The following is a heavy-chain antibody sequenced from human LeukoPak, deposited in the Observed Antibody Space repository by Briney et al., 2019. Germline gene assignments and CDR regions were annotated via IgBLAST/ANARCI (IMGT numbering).Heavy chain of an antibody. V-gene: IGHV6-1*01. Sequence: SETLSLTCTVSGGSISSYYWNWIRQSPSRGLEWLGRTYYRSKWYNDYAVSVKSRITINPDTSKNQFSLQLNSVTPEDTAVYYCARAAYLTTSYYYYYYGMDVWGQGTTVTVSS. D-gene: IGHD4-17*01. CDR3: ARAAYLTTSYYYYYYGMDV. CDR1: GGSISSYY. CDR2: TYYRSKWYN. J-gene: IGHJ6*02.